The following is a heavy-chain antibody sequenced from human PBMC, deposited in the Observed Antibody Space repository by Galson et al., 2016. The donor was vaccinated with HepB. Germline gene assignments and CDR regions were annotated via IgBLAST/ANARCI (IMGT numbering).Heavy chain of an antibody. Sequence: SLRLSCAASGFTFSAYAMTWVRQTPGKGLEWVSAISGRADTTYYADSVKGRFTVSRDNSKNTLSLEMNNLRADDTAIYYCAKVMARTGYYFAPLFDSWGQGPWSPSPQ. CDR2: ISGRADTT. V-gene: IGHV3-23*01. CDR3: AKVMARTGYYFAPLFDS. J-gene: IGHJ4*02. CDR1: GFTFSAYA. D-gene: IGHD3/OR15-3a*01.